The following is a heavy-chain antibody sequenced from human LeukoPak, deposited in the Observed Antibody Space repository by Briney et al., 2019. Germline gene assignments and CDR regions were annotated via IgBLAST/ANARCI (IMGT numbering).Heavy chain of an antibody. CDR3: AKDLSRVVGATSTG. D-gene: IGHD1-26*01. Sequence: GRSLRLSCAASGFTFSSYGMHWVRQAPGKGLEWVAVISYDGSNKYYADSVKGRFTVSRDNSKNTLYLQMNSLRAEDTAVYYCAKDLSRVVGATSTGWGQGTLVTVSS. CDR1: GFTFSSYG. J-gene: IGHJ4*02. CDR2: ISYDGSNK. V-gene: IGHV3-30*18.